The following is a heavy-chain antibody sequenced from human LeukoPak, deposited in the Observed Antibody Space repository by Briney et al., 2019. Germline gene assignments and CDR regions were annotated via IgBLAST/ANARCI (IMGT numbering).Heavy chain of an antibody. CDR1: GGSIISYY. V-gene: IGHV4-59*08. CDR2: IYYSGRA. D-gene: IGHD1-26*01. Sequence: PSETLSLTCTVPGGSIISYYWSWIPQPPGKGLEWIGIIYYSGRANFNPSQKSRVTISVDTSKNQFSLKLSSVTAAETAVYYCARNTVGASFDYWGRGTLVTVSS. J-gene: IGHJ4*02. CDR3: ARNTVGASFDY.